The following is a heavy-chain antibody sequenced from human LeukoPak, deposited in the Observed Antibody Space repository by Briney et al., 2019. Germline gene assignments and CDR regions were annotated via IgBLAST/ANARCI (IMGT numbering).Heavy chain of an antibody. CDR1: GFTVSSNY. Sequence: PGGSLRLSCAASGFTVSSNYMSWVRQAPGKGLEWVSVIYGGGTTYYADSVKGRFTISRDNSKNTLYLQMNSLRASDTAIYYCARQGPDLSHWYQPIDYWGQGTLVTVSS. CDR3: ARQGPDLSHWYQPIDY. V-gene: IGHV3-53*01. CDR2: IYGGGTT. J-gene: IGHJ4*02. D-gene: IGHD6-13*01.